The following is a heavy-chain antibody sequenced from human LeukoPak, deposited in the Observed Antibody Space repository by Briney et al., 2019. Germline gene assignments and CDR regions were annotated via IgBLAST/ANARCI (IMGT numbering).Heavy chain of an antibody. D-gene: IGHD6-13*01. Sequence: GGSLRFSCAASGFTFSSYAMHWVRQAPGKGLKWVAVISYDGSNKYYADSVKGPFTISRDNSKNPLHLQMNSLRAEDTAVYYCAREAAAGLTFDYWGQGTLVTVSS. J-gene: IGHJ4*02. V-gene: IGHV3-30*01. CDR2: ISYDGSNK. CDR1: GFTFSSYA. CDR3: AREAAAGLTFDY.